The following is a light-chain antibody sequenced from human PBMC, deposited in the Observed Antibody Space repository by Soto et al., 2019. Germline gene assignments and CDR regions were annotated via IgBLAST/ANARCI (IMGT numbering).Light chain of an antibody. CDR1: SSNIGGNA. V-gene: IGLV1-44*01. J-gene: IGLJ1*01. CDR3: AAWDDSLSGYV. Sequence: VLTQPPSASGTPGQRVTISCSGSSSNIGGNAVNWYQQLPGTTPKLLIYSNNQRPSGVPDRFSGSKSGTSASLAISGLQSEDEADYYCAAWDDSLSGYVFGTGTKVTVL. CDR2: SNN.